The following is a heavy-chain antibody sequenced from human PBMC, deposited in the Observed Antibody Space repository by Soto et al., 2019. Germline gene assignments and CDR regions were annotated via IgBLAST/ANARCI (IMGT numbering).Heavy chain of an antibody. CDR3: ARVPLSLHDYYYALDV. CDR2: ISSTSNYI. V-gene: IGHV3-21*01. Sequence: PGGSLRPSCAASGFTFSTYSMSWVRQAPGKGLEWVSSISSTSNYIYYADSVKGRFTISRDNAKNSLYLQMNSLRAEDTALYYCARVPLSLHDYYYALDVWGQGTTVTVS. J-gene: IGHJ6*02. CDR1: GFTFSTYS.